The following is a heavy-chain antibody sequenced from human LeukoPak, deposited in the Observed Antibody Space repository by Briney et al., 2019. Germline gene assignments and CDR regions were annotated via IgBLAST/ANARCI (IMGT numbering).Heavy chain of an antibody. CDR1: GFTFSSYS. Sequence: GGSLRLSCAASGFTFSSYSMNWVRQAPGKGLEWVSSISSSSSYIYYADSVKGRFTISRDNAKNSLYLQMNSLRAEDTAVYYCARDDYGDYAGFVYWGQGTLVTGSS. CDR3: ARDDYGDYAGFVY. J-gene: IGHJ4*02. V-gene: IGHV3-21*01. CDR2: ISSSSSYI. D-gene: IGHD4-17*01.